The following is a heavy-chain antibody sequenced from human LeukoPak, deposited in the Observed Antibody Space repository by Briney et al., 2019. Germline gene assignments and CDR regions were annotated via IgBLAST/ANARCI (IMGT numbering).Heavy chain of an antibody. CDR3: ARDWYYYDSSGYFH. V-gene: IGHV1-46*01. D-gene: IGHD3-22*01. CDR2: INPSGGST. CDR1: GYTFTSYY. J-gene: IGHJ4*02. Sequence: ASVKVSCKASGYTFTSYYMHWVRQAPGQGLEWMGIINPSGGSTSYAQKFQGRVTMTTDTSTSTAYMELRSLRSDDTAVYYCARDWYYYDSSGYFHWGQGTLVTVSS.